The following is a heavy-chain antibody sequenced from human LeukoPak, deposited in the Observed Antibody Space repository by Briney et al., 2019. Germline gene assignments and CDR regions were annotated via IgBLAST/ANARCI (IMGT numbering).Heavy chain of an antibody. V-gene: IGHV3-66*02. CDR1: GFTVSSNY. Sequence: GGSLRLSCAASGFTVSSNYMSWVRQAPGKGLEWVSVIYSGGSTYYADSVKGRFTISRDNSKNTLYLQMNSLRAEDTAVYYCARSAEDGSGWYFDYWGQGTLVTVSS. CDR3: ARSAEDGSGWYFDY. J-gene: IGHJ4*02. CDR2: IYSGGST. D-gene: IGHD6-19*01.